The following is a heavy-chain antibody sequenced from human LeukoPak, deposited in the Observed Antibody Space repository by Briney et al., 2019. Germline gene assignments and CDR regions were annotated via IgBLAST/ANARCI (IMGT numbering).Heavy chain of an antibody. D-gene: IGHD3-10*01. CDR2: ISYDGSNK. CDR3: AKDLPYGSGSFDY. J-gene: IGHJ4*02. V-gene: IGHV3-30*18. CDR1: GFTFSSYG. Sequence: GSLRLSCAASGFTFSSYGMHWVRQAPGKGLEWVAVISYDGSNKYYADSVKGRFTISRDNSKNTLYLQMNSLRAEDTAVYYCAKDLPYGSGSFDYWGQGTLVTVSS.